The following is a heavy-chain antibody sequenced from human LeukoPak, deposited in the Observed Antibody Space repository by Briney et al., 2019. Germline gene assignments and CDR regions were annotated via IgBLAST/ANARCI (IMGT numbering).Heavy chain of an antibody. J-gene: IGHJ3*02. D-gene: IGHD6-13*01. CDR1: GFTFSSYG. CDR3: AKQQLSLSGAFDI. Sequence: GGSLRLSCAASGFTFSSYGMHWVRQAPGKGLEWVAVISYDGSNKYYADSVKGRFTISRDNSKKTLYLQMNSLRAEDTAVYYCAKQQLSLSGAFDIWGQGTMVTVSS. CDR2: ISYDGSNK. V-gene: IGHV3-30*18.